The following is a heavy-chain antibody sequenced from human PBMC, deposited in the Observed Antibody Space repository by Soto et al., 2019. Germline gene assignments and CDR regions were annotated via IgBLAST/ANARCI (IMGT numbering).Heavy chain of an antibody. J-gene: IGHJ4*02. CDR1: GFTFSSYA. Sequence: GGSLRLSCAASGFTFSSYAMSWVRQAPGKGLEWVSAISGSGGSTYYADSVKGRFTISRDNSKNTLYLQMNSLRAEDTAVYYCAKDTSTSRIMITFGGVIIDYWGQGTLVTVSS. CDR3: AKDTSTSRIMITFGGVIIDY. CDR2: ISGSGGST. D-gene: IGHD3-16*02. V-gene: IGHV3-23*01.